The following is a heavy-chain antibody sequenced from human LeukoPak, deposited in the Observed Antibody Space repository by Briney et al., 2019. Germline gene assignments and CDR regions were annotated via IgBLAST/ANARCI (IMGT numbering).Heavy chain of an antibody. D-gene: IGHD3-22*01. CDR2: IYSGGST. CDR1: EFSVGSNY. CDR3: ARDSYYYDSNWFDP. Sequence: GGSLRLSCAASEFSVGSNYMTWVRQAPGKGLEWVSLIYSGGSTYYADSVKGRFTISRDNAKNSLYLQMNSLRAEDTAVYYCARDSYYYDSNWFDPWGQGTLVTVSS. J-gene: IGHJ5*02. V-gene: IGHV3-66*01.